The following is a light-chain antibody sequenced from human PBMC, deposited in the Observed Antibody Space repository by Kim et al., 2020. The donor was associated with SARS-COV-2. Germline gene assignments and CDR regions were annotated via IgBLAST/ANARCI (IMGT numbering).Light chain of an antibody. Sequence: SVSPGERATLSCRASQSVSSNLDWYQQKPGQAPRLLIYGASTRATGIPARFSGSGSGTEFTLTISSLQSEDFAVYYCQQYNNWLTFGGGTKVDIK. CDR2: GAS. J-gene: IGKJ4*01. V-gene: IGKV3-15*01. CDR3: QQYNNWLT. CDR1: QSVSSN.